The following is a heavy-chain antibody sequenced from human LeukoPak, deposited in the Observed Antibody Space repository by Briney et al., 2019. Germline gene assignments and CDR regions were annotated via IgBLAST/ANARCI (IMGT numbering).Heavy chain of an antibody. CDR3: ARGSGPTPDTAMVDY. CDR2: INPSGGST. CDR1: GYTFTSYY. V-gene: IGHV1-46*01. Sequence: ASVKVSCKASGYTFTSYYMHRVRQAPGQGLEWMGIINPSGGSTSYAQKFQGRVTMTRDTSTSTVYMELSSLRSEDTAVYYCARGSGPTPDTAMVDYWGQGTLVTVSS. J-gene: IGHJ4*02. D-gene: IGHD5-18*01.